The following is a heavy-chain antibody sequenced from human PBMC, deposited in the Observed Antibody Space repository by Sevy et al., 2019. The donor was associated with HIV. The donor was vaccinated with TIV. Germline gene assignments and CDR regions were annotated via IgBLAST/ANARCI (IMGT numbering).Heavy chain of an antibody. V-gene: IGHV3-30*02. Sequence: GGSLRLSCAASGFTFSSYGMHWVRQAPGKGLEWVAFIRYDGSNKYYADSVKGRFTISRDNSKNTPYLQMNSLRAEDTAVYYCAKDSTSFVVVPAAMRYYYYGMDVWGQGTTVTVSS. CDR1: GFTFSSYG. CDR3: AKDSTSFVVVPAAMRYYYYGMDV. J-gene: IGHJ6*02. D-gene: IGHD2-2*01. CDR2: IRYDGSNK.